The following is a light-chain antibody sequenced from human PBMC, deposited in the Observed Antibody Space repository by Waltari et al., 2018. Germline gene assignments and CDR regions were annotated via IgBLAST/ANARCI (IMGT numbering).Light chain of an antibody. CDR2: DVA. CDR1: SSDVEGFNF. V-gene: IGLV2-14*03. CDR3: SSYTSVNTR. Sequence: QSALTQPASMSGSPGQSITISCTGTSSDVEGFNFVSWYQQYPGKAPKLIIYDVANRPSGVSHRFSGSRSDNTASLTISGLQAEDEADYYCSSYTSVNTRFGGGTELTVL. J-gene: IGLJ2*01.